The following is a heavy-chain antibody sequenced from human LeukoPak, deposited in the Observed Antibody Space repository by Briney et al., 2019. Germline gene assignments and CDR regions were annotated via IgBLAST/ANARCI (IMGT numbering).Heavy chain of an antibody. V-gene: IGHV4-30-4*01. Sequence: SETLSLTCTVSGGSISSGDYYWSWIRQPPGKGLEWIGYIYYSGSTYYNPSLKSRVTISVDTSKNQFSLKLSSVTAADTAVYYCARHSSRYSYGYVYWGQGTLVTVSS. J-gene: IGHJ4*02. D-gene: IGHD5-18*01. CDR1: GGSISSGDYY. CDR3: ARHSSRYSYGYVY. CDR2: IYYSGST.